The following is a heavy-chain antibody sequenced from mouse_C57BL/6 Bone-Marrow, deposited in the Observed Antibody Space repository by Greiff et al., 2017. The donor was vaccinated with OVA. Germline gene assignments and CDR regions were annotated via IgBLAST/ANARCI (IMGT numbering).Heavy chain of an antibody. J-gene: IGHJ4*01. D-gene: IGHD1-1*01. V-gene: IGHV1-69*01. CDR2: IDPSDSYT. CDR1: GYTFTSYW. CDR3: AREDYYGSSYAIDY. Sequence: QVQLQQPGAELVMPGASVKLSCKASGYTFTSYWMHWVKQRPGQGLEWIGEIDPSDSYTNYNQKFKGKSTLTVDKSSSTAYMQLSSLTSEDSAVYYCAREDYYGSSYAIDYWGQGTSVTVSS.